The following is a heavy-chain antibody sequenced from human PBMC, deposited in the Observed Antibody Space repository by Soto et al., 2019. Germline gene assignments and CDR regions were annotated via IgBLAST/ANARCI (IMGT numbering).Heavy chain of an antibody. Sequence: GGSLRLSCAASGFTFSNYAMSWVRQAPGKGLEWVSYISSSGGGTYYADSVKGRFTISRDNSKNTLYLQMNSLRAEDTAIYYCAKYWCASCPYFDYWGQGTLVTV. J-gene: IGHJ4*02. V-gene: IGHV3-23*01. CDR2: ISSSGGGT. D-gene: IGHD2-15*01. CDR3: AKYWCASCPYFDY. CDR1: GFTFSNYA.